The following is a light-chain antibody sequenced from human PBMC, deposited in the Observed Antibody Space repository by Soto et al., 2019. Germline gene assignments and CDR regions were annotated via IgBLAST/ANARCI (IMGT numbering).Light chain of an antibody. CDR3: QHYGSSSWT. CDR1: QSISISD. J-gene: IGKJ1*01. V-gene: IGKV3-20*01. Sequence: IVLAQSPGTLSLSPWERATLSFRSSQSISISDLAWYQHRPGQAPRLLIYAASSRATGIPVRFSGSGSGTDVTLSISRLEPEDVAVYYCQHYGSSSWTFGQGTKV. CDR2: AAS.